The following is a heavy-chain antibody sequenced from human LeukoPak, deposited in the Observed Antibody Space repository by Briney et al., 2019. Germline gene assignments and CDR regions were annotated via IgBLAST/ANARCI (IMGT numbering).Heavy chain of an antibody. Sequence: ASVKVSCKASGGTFSSYAISWVRQAPGQGLEWMGWINPNSGGTNYAQKFQGRVTMTRDTSISTAYMELSRLRSDDTAVYYCARGLYDYDELDYWGQGTLVTVSS. CDR2: INPNSGGT. CDR3: ARGLYDYDELDY. V-gene: IGHV1-2*02. CDR1: GGTFSSYA. J-gene: IGHJ4*02. D-gene: IGHD3-16*01.